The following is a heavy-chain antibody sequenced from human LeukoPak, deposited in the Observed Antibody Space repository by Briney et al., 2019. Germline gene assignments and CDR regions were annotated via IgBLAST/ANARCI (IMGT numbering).Heavy chain of an antibody. D-gene: IGHD5-18*01. Sequence: SGTPSLTCTVSGGSISGYYWSWIRQPPGKGLEWIGYIYSSGNTNYNPSLKSRVTISVDTSKNQFSLKLSSVTAADTAVYYCAREVPDTAMVPLWGQGTLVTVSS. CDR2: IYSSGNT. J-gene: IGHJ4*02. CDR3: AREVPDTAMVPL. V-gene: IGHV4-59*01. CDR1: GGSISGYY.